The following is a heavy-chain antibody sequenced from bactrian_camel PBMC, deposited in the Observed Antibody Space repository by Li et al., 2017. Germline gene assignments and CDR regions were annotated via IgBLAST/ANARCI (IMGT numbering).Heavy chain of an antibody. CDR2: IYEGDGSV. D-gene: IGHD2*01. Sequence: HVQLVESGGGSVQPGGSLRLSCVGSGLTVSTYCMAWFRQTSTKEREVVALIYEGDGSVYYTDSAEGRFTISQDNAKNTLYLQMDSLKPEDTAMYYCAAHPRNNDCSLRAIDFTDWGQGTQVTVS. CDR3: AAHPRNNDCSLRAIDFTD. CDR1: GLTVSTYC. V-gene: IGHV3S1*01. J-gene: IGHJ4*01.